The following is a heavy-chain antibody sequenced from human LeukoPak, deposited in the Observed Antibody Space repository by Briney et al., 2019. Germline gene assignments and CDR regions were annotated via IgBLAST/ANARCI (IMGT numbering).Heavy chain of an antibody. CDR2: ISSNSSYI. J-gene: IGHJ4*02. CDR1: GFTFSSYS. D-gene: IGHD3-10*01. CDR3: ARDQNQLWFGELLFDY. Sequence: GGSLRLSCAASGFTFSSYSMNWVRQAPGKGLEWVSSISSNSSYIYYADSVKGRFTISRDNAKNSLYLQMNSLRAEDTAVYYCARDQNQLWFGELLFDYWGQGTLVTVSS. V-gene: IGHV3-21*01.